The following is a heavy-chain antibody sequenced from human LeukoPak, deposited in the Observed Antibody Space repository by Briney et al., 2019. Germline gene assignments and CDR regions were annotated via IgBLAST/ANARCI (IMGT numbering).Heavy chain of an antibody. J-gene: IGHJ4*02. D-gene: IGHD4-23*01. CDR1: GFTFSSYW. CDR2: IDRDGSRI. Sequence: PGGSLRLSCAVSGFTFSSYWMHWVRQAPGKGLVWVSRIDRDGSRINYADSVKGRFTISRDNGKNTQFLQMNSLRAEDAAVYYCVRGNDYGGPHYWGQGTLVTVSS. CDR3: VRGNDYGGPHY. V-gene: IGHV3-74*01.